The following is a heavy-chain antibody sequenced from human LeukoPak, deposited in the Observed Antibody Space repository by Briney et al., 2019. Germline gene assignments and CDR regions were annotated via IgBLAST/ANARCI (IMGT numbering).Heavy chain of an antibody. CDR1: GFTFSNYA. Sequence: PGGSLRLSCAASGFTFSNYAMHWVRQAPGKGLEWVAIISYDGNDKYYTDSVKGRFTVSRDNSKNTLYLQMNSLRVEDTAIYYCAKEPLHDYPGHWGQGTLVTVSS. D-gene: IGHD4-11*01. CDR2: ISYDGNDK. CDR3: AKEPLHDYPGH. V-gene: IGHV3-30-3*01. J-gene: IGHJ4*02.